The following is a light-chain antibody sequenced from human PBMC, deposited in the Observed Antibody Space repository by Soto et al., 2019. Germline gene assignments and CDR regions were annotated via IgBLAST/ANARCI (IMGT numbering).Light chain of an antibody. J-gene: IGKJ1*01. CDR2: DAS. CDR3: QQYYSYPWT. Sequence: DIHMTQSPSTLSASLGDRVSITCRASQSINSWLAWYQQKPGKAPKLLIYDASSLQSGVPSRFSGSESGAEFTLTISGLQPDDFATYYCQQYYSYPWTFGQGTKVEIK. V-gene: IGKV1-5*01. CDR1: QSINSW.